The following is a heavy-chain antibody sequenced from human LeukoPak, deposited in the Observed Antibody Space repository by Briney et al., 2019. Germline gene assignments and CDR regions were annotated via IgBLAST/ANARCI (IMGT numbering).Heavy chain of an antibody. CDR2: IYYSGGT. Sequence: SETLSLTCTVSGGSISSHYWSWIRQPPGKGLEWIGYIYYSGGTNYNPSLKSRVTISVDTSKNQFSLKLSSVTAADTAVYYCARAGTSYVYYYYYMDVWGKGTTVTVSS. D-gene: IGHD3-16*01. CDR3: ARAGTSYVYYYYYMDV. J-gene: IGHJ6*03. V-gene: IGHV4-59*11. CDR1: GGSISSHY.